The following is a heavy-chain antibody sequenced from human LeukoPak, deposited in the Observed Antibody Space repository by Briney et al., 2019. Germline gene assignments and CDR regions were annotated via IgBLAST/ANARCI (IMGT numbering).Heavy chain of an antibody. CDR1: GFTFDDYA. D-gene: IGHD3-22*01. V-gene: IGHV3-9*01. CDR3: AKDSAYYYDSSGYSDY. J-gene: IGHJ4*02. CDR2: ISWNSGSI. Sequence: GRSLRLSCAASGFTFDDYAMHWVRQVPGKGLEWVSGISWNSGSIGYADSVKGRFTISRDNAKNPLYLQMNSLRAEDTALYYCAKDSAYYYDSSGYSDYWGQGTLVTVSS.